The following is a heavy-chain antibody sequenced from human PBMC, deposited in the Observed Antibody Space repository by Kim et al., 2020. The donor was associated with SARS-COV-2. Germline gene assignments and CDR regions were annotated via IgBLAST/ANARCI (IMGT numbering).Heavy chain of an antibody. J-gene: IGHJ3*02. D-gene: IGHD2-21*01. CDR1: GDSVSTNGAS. Sequence: SQTLSLTCDISGDSVSTNGASWNWIRQSPSRGLEWLGRTYYRSRWINDFAVSVKGRIFITADTSKNQLSLQLTSVTPEDMAVYYCARMIGSGPFHIWGQGIVVTVSS. CDR3: ARMIGSGPFHI. V-gene: IGHV6-1*01. CDR2: TYYRSRWIN.